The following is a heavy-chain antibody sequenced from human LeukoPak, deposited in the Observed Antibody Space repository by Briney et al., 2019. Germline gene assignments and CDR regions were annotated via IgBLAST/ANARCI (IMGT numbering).Heavy chain of an antibody. CDR2: IYYSGST. J-gene: IGHJ4*01. V-gene: IGHV4-59*01. CDR3: ARXVYDXXSGYFDY. D-gene: IGHD3-3*01. CDR1: GGSISSYY. Sequence: SETLSLTCTVSGGSISSYYWSWIRQPPGKGLEWIGYIYYSGSTNYNPSLKSRVTISVDTSKNQFSLKLSSVTAADTAVYYCARXVYDXXSGYFDYWGXGTXVXVSS.